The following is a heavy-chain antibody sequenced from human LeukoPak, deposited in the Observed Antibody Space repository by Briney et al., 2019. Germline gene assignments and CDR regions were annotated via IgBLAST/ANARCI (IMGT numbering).Heavy chain of an antibody. CDR2: IIPIFGTA. D-gene: IGHD3-9*01. CDR1: GGTFSSYA. V-gene: IGHV1-69*05. CDR3: ARGTSEVLRYFDWLHTEPGELDY. J-gene: IGHJ4*02. Sequence: ASVKVSCKASGGTFSSYAISWVRQAPGQGLEWMGGIIPIFGTANYAQKFQGRVTITTDESTSTAYMQLNSLRSEDTAVYYCARGTSEVLRYFDWLHTEPGELDYWGQGTLVTVSS.